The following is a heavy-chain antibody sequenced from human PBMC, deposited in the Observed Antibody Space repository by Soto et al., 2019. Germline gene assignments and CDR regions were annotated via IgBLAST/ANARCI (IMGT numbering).Heavy chain of an antibody. CDR2: ISSGGSNI. Sequence: PGGSLRLSCAASVFTFSDYYMSWIRQAPGKGLEWLSYISSGGSNIYYADSVKGRFTVSRDNAKNSLFLQMNNLRPDDTAVYYCARENRPHLYYCHMDVWGKGTTVTVSS. D-gene: IGHD6-6*01. CDR1: VFTFSDYY. V-gene: IGHV3-11*01. CDR3: ARENRPHLYYCHMDV. J-gene: IGHJ6*03.